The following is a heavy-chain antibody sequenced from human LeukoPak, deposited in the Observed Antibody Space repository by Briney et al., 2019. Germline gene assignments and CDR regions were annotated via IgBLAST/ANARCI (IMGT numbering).Heavy chain of an antibody. D-gene: IGHD6-6*01. CDR2: ISVSGGST. J-gene: IGHJ4*02. Sequence: GGSLRLSCAASGFTFSSYSMSWVRQAPGKGLEWVSAISVSGGSTKYADSVKGRFTISRDNSKNTLYLQMNSLRAEDTAIYYCSKEFRPGFDYGGQGTVVTVSS. CDR1: GFTFSSYS. V-gene: IGHV3-23*01. CDR3: SKEFRPGFDY.